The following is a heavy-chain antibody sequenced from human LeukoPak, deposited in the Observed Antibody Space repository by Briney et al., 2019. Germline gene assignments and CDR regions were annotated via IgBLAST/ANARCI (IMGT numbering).Heavy chain of an antibody. J-gene: IGHJ5*02. CDR1: GGSFSGYY. CDR3: ATNPGGYCSSTNCYGEAP. CDR2: INHSGST. Sequence: PSETLSLTCAVYGGSFSGYYWSWIRQPPGKGLEWIGEINHSGSTNYNPSLKSRVTISVDTPRNQFSLKLNSVTAADTAVYYCATNPGGYCSSTNCYGEAPWGQGTLVTVSS. V-gene: IGHV4-34*01. D-gene: IGHD2-2*01.